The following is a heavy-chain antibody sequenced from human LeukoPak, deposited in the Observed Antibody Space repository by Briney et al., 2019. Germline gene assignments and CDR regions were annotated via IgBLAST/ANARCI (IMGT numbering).Heavy chain of an antibody. J-gene: IGHJ5*02. CDR1: GYTFTSYY. V-gene: IGHV1-46*01. CDR2: INPSGGST. CDR3: ARDRGQAYYGSGSYSSKQYNWFDP. Sequence: ASVKVSCKASGYTFTSYYMHWVRQAPGQGLEWMGIINPSGGSTSYAQKFQGRVTMTRDMSTSTVYMELSSLRSEDTAVYYYARDRGQAYYGSGSYSSKQYNWFDPWGQGTLVTVSS. D-gene: IGHD3-10*01.